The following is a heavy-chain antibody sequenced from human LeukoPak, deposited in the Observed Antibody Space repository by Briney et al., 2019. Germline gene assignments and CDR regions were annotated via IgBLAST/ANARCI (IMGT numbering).Heavy chain of an antibody. V-gene: IGHV3-21*01. CDR3: ARVITYYYDSSGETDY. CDR2: ISSSSYI. Sequence: GGSLRLSCAASGFTLSSYSMNWVRQAPGKGLEWVSSISSSSYIYYADSVKGRFTISRDNAKNSLYLQMSSLRAEDTAVYYCARVITYYYDSSGETDYWGQGTLVTVSS. D-gene: IGHD3-22*01. CDR1: GFTLSSYS. J-gene: IGHJ4*02.